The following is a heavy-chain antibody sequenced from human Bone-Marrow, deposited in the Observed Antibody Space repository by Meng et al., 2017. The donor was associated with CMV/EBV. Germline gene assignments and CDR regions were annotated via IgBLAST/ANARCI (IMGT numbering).Heavy chain of an antibody. CDR2: IYYSGST. J-gene: IGHJ5*02. CDR3: ARDRDIAVAGTPHWFDP. Sequence: SETLSLSCTVSGGSVSSGSYYWSWIRQPPGKGLEWIGSIYYSGSTYYNPSLKSRVTISVDTSKNQFSLKLSSVTAADTAVYYCARDRDIAVAGTPHWFDPWGQGTLVTVSS. CDR1: GGSVSSGSYY. D-gene: IGHD6-19*01. V-gene: IGHV4-39*07.